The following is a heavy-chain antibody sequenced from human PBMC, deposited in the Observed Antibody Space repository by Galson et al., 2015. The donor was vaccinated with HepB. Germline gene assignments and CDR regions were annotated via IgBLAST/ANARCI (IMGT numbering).Heavy chain of an antibody. CDR1: GFNFSSYA. V-gene: IGHV3-30*04. CDR2: ISYDGGNK. CDR3: AREGSGSYPFAEYFEH. D-gene: IGHD1-26*01. Sequence: SLRLSCAASGFNFSSYAMHWLRQAPGKGLEWVAVISYDGGNKYYADSVRGRFTISRDNSKNTLYLQMNRVTVEDTALYYCAREGSGSYPFAEYFEHWGLGSLVTVSS. J-gene: IGHJ1*01.